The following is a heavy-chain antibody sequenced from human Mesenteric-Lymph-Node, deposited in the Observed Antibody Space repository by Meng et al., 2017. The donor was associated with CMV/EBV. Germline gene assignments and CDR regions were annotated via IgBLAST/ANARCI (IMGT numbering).Heavy chain of an antibody. CDR2: ISPYNGYT. CDR3: ARGVDYYDSGDNYVFDS. V-gene: IGHV1-18*01. D-gene: IGHD3-22*01. J-gene: IGHJ4*02. Sequence: ASVKVSCKASGYTFTTYRITWVRQAPGQGLEWMGWISPYNGYTDYAHKLQDRVTMTTDTSTRTAYMKLRSLGSDDTAVYYCARGVDYYDSGDNYVFDSWGQGTLVTVSS. CDR1: GYTFTTYR.